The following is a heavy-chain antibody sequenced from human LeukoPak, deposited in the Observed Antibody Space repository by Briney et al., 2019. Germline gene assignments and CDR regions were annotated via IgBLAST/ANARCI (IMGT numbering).Heavy chain of an antibody. Sequence: GGSLRLSCAASGFTFSSYGMHWVRQAPGGGLEWVAVISHDGGNEYYADSVKGRFTISRDNSKDTLYVQMSSLRAEDTAVYYCAKDTGTYTSGIDYWGQGTLVTVSS. D-gene: IGHD6-19*01. CDR2: ISHDGGNE. V-gene: IGHV3-30*18. CDR1: GFTFSSYG. CDR3: AKDTGTYTSGIDY. J-gene: IGHJ4*02.